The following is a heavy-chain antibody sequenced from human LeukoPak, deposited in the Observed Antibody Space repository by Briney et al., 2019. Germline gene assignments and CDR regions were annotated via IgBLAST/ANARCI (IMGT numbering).Heavy chain of an antibody. V-gene: IGHV3-21*01. CDR1: GFTFSSYS. J-gene: IGHJ3*02. CDR3: ARLGTGDAFDI. CDR2: ISSSSSYI. D-gene: IGHD2-8*02. Sequence: KTGGSLRLSCAASGFTFSSYSMNWVRQAPGKGLEWVSSISSSSSYIYYADSVKGRFTISRDNAKNSLYLQMNSLRAEDTAVYYCARLGTGDAFDIWGQGTWSPSLQ.